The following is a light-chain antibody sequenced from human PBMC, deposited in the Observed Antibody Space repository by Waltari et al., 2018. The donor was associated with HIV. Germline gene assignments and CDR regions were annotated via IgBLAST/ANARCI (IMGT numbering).Light chain of an antibody. CDR1: QSISSSY. Sequence: EIVLTQSPGTLSLSPGERATLSCRASQSISSSYLTWFQQKPGQAPRLLIYDACSRATGVPDRLSGSGSGTDFTLTISRLGPEDFAVYYCQQYGSSPPYSFGQGTKLEIK. V-gene: IGKV3-20*01. J-gene: IGKJ2*01. CDR2: DAC. CDR3: QQYGSSPPYS.